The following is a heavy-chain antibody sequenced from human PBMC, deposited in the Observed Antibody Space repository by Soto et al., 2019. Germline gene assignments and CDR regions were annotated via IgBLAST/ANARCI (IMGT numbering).Heavy chain of an antibody. CDR3: ARRYSSGFDY. CDR2: IYYSGST. V-gene: IGHV4-59*08. J-gene: IGHJ4*02. Sequence: TLSLTCTVSGGSINSYDWSWIRQPPGKGLEWIGYIYYSGSTKYNPSLKSRVTISVDTSKNQFSLNLSSVTAADTAVYYCARRYSSGFDYWGEGTLVTVSS. CDR1: GGSINSYD. D-gene: IGHD6-19*01.